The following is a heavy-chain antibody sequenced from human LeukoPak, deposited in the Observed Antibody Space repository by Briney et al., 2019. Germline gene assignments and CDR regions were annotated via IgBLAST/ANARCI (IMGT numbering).Heavy chain of an antibody. CDR1: GYTFTGYY. CDR2: INPNSGGT. CDR3: ARSRSSSWLRYWFDP. J-gene: IGHJ5*02. V-gene: IGHV1-2*02. D-gene: IGHD6-13*01. Sequence: ASVKVSCKASGYTFTGYYMHWVRQAPGQGLEWMGWINPNSGGTNYAQKFQGRVTMTRDTSISTAYMELSRLRSDDTAVYYCARSRSSSWLRYWFDPWGQGTLVTVSS.